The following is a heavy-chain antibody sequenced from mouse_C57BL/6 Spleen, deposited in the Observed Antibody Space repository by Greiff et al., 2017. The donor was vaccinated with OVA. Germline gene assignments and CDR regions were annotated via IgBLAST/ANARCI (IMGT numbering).Heavy chain of an antibody. V-gene: IGHV5-17*01. J-gene: IGHJ4*01. CDR2: ISSGSSTI. Sequence: EVMLVESGGGLVKPGGSLKLSCAASGFTFSDYGMHWVRQAPEKGLEWVAYISSGSSTIYSADTVKGRFTISRDNAKNTLFLQMTSLRSEDTAMYYCARGDYYAMDYWGQGTSVTVSS. CDR1: GFTFSDYG. CDR3: ARGDYYAMDY.